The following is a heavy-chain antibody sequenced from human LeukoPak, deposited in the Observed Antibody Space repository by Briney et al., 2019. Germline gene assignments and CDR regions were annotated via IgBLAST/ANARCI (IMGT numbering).Heavy chain of an antibody. D-gene: IGHD1-26*01. CDR2: ISSSSTVI. CDR1: GFTFSSYS. J-gene: IGHJ3*02. V-gene: IGHV3-21*01. CDR3: ARPNAVGAADAFDI. Sequence: GGSLRLSCAASGFTFSSYSMNWVRQAPGKGLEWVSFISSSSTVIYYADSVKGRFTISRDNAKNSLYLQMNSLRAEDTAVYYCARPNAVGAADAFDIWGQGTMVTVSS.